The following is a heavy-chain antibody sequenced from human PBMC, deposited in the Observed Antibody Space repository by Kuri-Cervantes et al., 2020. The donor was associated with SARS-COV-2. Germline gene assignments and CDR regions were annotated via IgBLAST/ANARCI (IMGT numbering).Heavy chain of an antibody. D-gene: IGHD2-2*01. J-gene: IGHJ3*02. CDR2: INHSGST. V-gene: IGHV4-34*01. CDR3: ARVVPAQGGSGAFDI. Sequence: SQTPSLTCAVYGGSFSGYYWSWIRQPPGKGLEWFGEINHSGSTNYNPSLKSRVTISVDTSKNQFSLTLSSVTATDTAVYYCARVVPAQGGSGAFDIWGQGTMVTVSS. CDR1: GGSFSGYY.